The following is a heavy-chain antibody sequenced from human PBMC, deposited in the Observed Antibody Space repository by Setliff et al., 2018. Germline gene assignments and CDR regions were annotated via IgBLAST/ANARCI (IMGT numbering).Heavy chain of an antibody. CDR2: IYYTTNG. CDR3: ARAPVGDRNGLFDS. CDR1: GDSISSGDDF. J-gene: IGHJ4*02. D-gene: IGHD6-19*01. Sequence: SETLSLTCAVSGDSISSGDDFWSWIRQPPGKGLEWIGSIYYTTNGHYNPSLKRRVTMSVDTSQNHFSLELTSVTAADTAVYYCARAPVGDRNGLFDSWGQGTLVTVSS. V-gene: IGHV4-30-4*08.